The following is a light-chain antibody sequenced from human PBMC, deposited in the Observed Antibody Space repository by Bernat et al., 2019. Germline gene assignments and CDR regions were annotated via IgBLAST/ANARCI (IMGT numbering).Light chain of an antibody. V-gene: IGLV1-40*01. J-gene: IGLJ3*02. Sequence: QSVLTQSPSVAGAPGQRVTISCSGSSSNIGAGFDVHWYQQLPGTPPKLLIYGNFNRPSGVPDRFSGSKSGTSASLAITGLQAEDEADYYCQSSDSGLTSSVFGGGTKLTVL. CDR1: SSNIGAGFD. CDR3: QSSDSGLTSSV. CDR2: GNF.